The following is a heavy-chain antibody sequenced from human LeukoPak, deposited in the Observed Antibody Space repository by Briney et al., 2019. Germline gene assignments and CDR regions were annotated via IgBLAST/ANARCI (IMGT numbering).Heavy chain of an antibody. V-gene: IGHV1-18*01. Sequence: ASVKVSCKASGYTFTSYGISWVRQAPGQGLEWLGWIRVQNGKTKYAQSLQGRVTMTTDTSTSTAYMELRSLRSADTAVYYCASGPTRGYRFGSMGGHHFYYGMDVWGQGTTVIVSS. CDR2: IRVQNGKT. CDR1: GYTFTSYG. CDR3: ASGPTRGYRFGSMGGHHFYYGMDV. J-gene: IGHJ6*02. D-gene: IGHD5-18*01.